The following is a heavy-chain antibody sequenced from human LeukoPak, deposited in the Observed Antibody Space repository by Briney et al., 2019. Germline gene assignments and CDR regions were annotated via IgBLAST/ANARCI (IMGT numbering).Heavy chain of an antibody. J-gene: IGHJ4*02. CDR1: GFTFGSYS. CDR2: ISSSSSYI. Sequence: GGSLRLSCAASGFTFGSYSMNWVRQAPGKGLEWVSSISSSSSYIYYADSVKGRFTISRDNAKNSLYLQMNSLRAEDTPVYYCARAGQWLAYFDYWGQGTLVTVSS. D-gene: IGHD6-19*01. CDR3: ARAGQWLAYFDY. V-gene: IGHV3-21*01.